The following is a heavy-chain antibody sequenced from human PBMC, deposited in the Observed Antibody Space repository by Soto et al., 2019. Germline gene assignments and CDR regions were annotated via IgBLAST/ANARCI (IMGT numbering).Heavy chain of an antibody. V-gene: IGHV4-31*03. CDR1: GGSISSGGYY. CDR3: ATHSDNWYRY. D-gene: IGHD6-13*01. CDR2: IYYSGST. Sequence: QVQLQESGPGLVKPSQTLSLTCTVSGGSISSGGYYWSWIRQHPGKGLEWIGYIYYSGSTYYNPSLKSRVTISVDMSKNHVSLMLSSVTAADTAVYYCATHSDNWYRYWGLGTLVTVSS. J-gene: IGHJ4*02.